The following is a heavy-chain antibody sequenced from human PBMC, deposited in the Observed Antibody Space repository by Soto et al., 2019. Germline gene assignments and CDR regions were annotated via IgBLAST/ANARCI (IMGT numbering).Heavy chain of an antibody. V-gene: IGHV3-30*18. CDR1: GFTFSSYG. D-gene: IGHD3-22*01. CDR3: AKAGYYDSSGYYELDC. Sequence: QVQLVESGGGVVQPGRSLRLSCAASGFTFSSYGMHWVRQAPGKGLEWVAVVLYDGRNKYYADSVKGRFTISRDNSKNTVYLQMNSLRAEDTAVYYCAKAGYYDSSGYYELDCWGQGTLVTVSS. CDR2: VLYDGRNK. J-gene: IGHJ4*02.